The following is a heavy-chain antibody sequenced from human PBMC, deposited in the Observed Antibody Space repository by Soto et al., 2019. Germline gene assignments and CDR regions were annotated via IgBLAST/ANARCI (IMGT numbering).Heavy chain of an antibody. D-gene: IGHD6-13*01. J-gene: IGHJ6*03. CDR1: GYTFTSYG. Sequence: ASVKVSCKASGYTFTSYGISWVRQAPGQGLEWMGWISAYNGNTNYAQKLQGRVTMTTDTSTSTAYMELRSLRSDDTAVYYCAGDGTYSSSWSSYYYYYYMDVWGKGTTVTVSS. CDR2: ISAYNGNT. CDR3: AGDGTYSSSWSSYYYYYYMDV. V-gene: IGHV1-18*01.